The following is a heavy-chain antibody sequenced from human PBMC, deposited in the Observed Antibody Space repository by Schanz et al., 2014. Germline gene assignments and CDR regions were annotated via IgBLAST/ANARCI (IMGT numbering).Heavy chain of an antibody. CDR3: AKVRYSSGWRGDYFDE. D-gene: IGHD6-25*01. CDR2: VSRSTPDI. J-gene: IGHJ4*02. V-gene: IGHV3-48*01. CDR1: GFTFSPYW. Sequence: EVQLVESGGGLVQPGGSLRLSCGSSGFTFSPYWMHWVRQAPGKGLVWVSYVSRSTPDIYYADSVKGRFTMSRDNAKNSLFLQMNSLRAEDTAVYYCAKVRYSSGWRGDYFDEWGQGTLVTVAS.